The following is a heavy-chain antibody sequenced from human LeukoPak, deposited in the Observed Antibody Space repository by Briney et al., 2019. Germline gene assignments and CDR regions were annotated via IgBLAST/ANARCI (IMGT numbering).Heavy chain of an antibody. V-gene: IGHV1-24*01. CDR3: ATVQYTLLPGYLNQMEV. J-gene: IGHJ6*04. CDR2: FHPKDADM. CDR1: GYTVTEVA. D-gene: IGHD3-9*01. Sequence: ASVKVSCKVSGYTVTEVAIHWVRQTPGEGLEWMGGFHPKDADMIYAQRFQGRVTMTQDTSTDTVYMGLSSLRSEDTAIYYCATVQYTLLPGYLNQMEVWGKGTTVTISS.